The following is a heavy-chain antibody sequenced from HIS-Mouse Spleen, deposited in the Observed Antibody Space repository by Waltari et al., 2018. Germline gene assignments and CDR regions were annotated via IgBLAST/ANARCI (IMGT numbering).Heavy chain of an antibody. CDR3: ARDPRWNDGIDY. CDR1: GGSISSSSYY. V-gene: IGHV4-39*07. CDR2: IYYSGST. D-gene: IGHD1-1*01. J-gene: IGHJ4*02. Sequence: QLQLQESGPGLVKPSETLSLTCTVPGGSISSSSYYWGWTRQPPGKGLEWIGSIYYSGSTYYNPSLKSRVTISVDTSKNQFSLKLSSVTAADTAVYYCARDPRWNDGIDYWGQGTLVTVSS.